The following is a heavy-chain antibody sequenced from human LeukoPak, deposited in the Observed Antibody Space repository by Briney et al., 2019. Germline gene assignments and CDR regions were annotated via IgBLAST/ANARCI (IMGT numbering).Heavy chain of an antibody. CDR1: GYTFTSYD. Sequence: ASVKVSCKASGYTFTSYDINWVRQATGQGLEWMGWTNPNSGNTGYAQKFQGRVTMTRNTSISTAYMELSSLRSEDTAVYYCARDRSSPHNWFDPWGQGTLVTVSS. D-gene: IGHD6-13*01. J-gene: IGHJ5*02. V-gene: IGHV1-8*01. CDR3: ARDRSSPHNWFDP. CDR2: TNPNSGNT.